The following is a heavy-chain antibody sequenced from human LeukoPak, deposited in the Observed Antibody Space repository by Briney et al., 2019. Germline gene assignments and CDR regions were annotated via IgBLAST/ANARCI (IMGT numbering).Heavy chain of an antibody. CDR1: GFTSSDYS. Sequence: GGSLRLSCAASGFTSSDYSVNWVRQAPGKGLEWISYISASSATIHYADSVKGRFSISRDNAKNSLYLQVNSLRAEDTAVYYCARDLNWGLDYWGQGTLVTVSS. J-gene: IGHJ4*02. CDR2: ISASSATI. V-gene: IGHV3-48*01. CDR3: ARDLNWGLDY. D-gene: IGHD7-27*01.